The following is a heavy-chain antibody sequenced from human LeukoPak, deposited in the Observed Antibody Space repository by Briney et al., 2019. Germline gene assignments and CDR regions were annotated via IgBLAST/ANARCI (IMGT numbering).Heavy chain of an antibody. Sequence: GESLKIPCKGSGYRFTNYLIGWVRQMPGKGLEWIGIIYHDESDTRYSPSFQGQVTISVDKSINTAYLQWSSLKASDTAMYYCARHHDYGSETSKYYYFGMDVWGQGTTVTVSS. CDR1: GYRFTNYL. CDR2: IYHDESDT. J-gene: IGHJ6*02. CDR3: ARHHDYGSETSKYYYFGMDV. V-gene: IGHV5-51*01. D-gene: IGHD3-10*01.